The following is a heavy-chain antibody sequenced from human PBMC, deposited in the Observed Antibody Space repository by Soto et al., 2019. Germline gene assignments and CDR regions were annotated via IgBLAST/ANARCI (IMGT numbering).Heavy chain of an antibody. J-gene: IGHJ6*02. V-gene: IGHV3-30*18. D-gene: IGHD2-2*01. CDR3: AKGAKRGGYCSSTSCYLPYYYGMDV. CDR2: ISYDGSNK. Sequence: RRLSCAASGFTFSSYGMHWVRQAPGKGLEWVAVISYDGSNKYYADSVKGRFIISRDNSKNTLYLQMNSLRAEDTAVYYCAKGAKRGGYCSSTSCYLPYYYGMDVWGQGTTVT. CDR1: GFTFSSYG.